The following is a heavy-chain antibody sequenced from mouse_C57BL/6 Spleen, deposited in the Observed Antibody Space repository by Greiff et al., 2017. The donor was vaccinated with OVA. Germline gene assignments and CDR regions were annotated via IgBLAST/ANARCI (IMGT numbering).Heavy chain of an antibody. V-gene: IGHV5-17*01. D-gene: IGHD1-3*01. J-gene: IGHJ3*01. CDR3: ARPGGSGAWFAY. CDR2: ISSGSSTI. CDR1: GFTFSDYG. Sequence: EVKVVESGGGLVKPGGSLKLSCTASGFTFSDYGMHWVRQAPEKGLEWVAYISSGSSTIYYADTVKGRFTISRDNAKNTLFLQMTSLRSEDTAMYYCARPGGSGAWFAYWGQGTLVTVSA.